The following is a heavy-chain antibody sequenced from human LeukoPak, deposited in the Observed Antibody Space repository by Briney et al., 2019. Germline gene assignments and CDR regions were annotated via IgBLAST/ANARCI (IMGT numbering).Heavy chain of an antibody. J-gene: IGHJ4*02. D-gene: IGHD6-13*01. CDR1: GGSISSSSYY. CDR3: ARQAVLEQQLVYYFDY. CDR2: IYYSGST. Sequence: SETLSLTCTVFGGSISSSSYYWGWTRQPPGTGLEWIGSIYYSGSTYYNPSLKSRVTISVDTSKNQFSLKLSSVTAADTAVYYCARQAVLEQQLVYYFDYWGQGTLVTVSS. V-gene: IGHV4-39*01.